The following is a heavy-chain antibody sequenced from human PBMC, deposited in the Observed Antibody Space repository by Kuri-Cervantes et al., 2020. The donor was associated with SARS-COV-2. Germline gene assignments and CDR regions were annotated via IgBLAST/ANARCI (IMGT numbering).Heavy chain of an antibody. V-gene: IGHV4-38-2*01. CDR1: GYSISSGYY. Sequence: SQTLSLTCAVSGYSISSGYYWGWIRQPPGKGLEWIGSIYHSGSTYYNPSLKSRVTISVDTSKNQFSLKLSSVTAADTAVYYCASRYCSSTSCYDYYYYYYMDVWGKGTTVTVSS. CDR3: ASRYCSSTSCYDYYYYYYMDV. CDR2: IYHSGST. J-gene: IGHJ6*03. D-gene: IGHD2-2*01.